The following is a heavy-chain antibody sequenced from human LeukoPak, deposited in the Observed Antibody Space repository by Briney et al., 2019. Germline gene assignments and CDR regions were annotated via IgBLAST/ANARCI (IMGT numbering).Heavy chain of an antibody. J-gene: IGHJ4*02. V-gene: IGHV3-7*01. CDR2: IKQDGSEK. CDR3: ARDLVGWYEDYFDY. CDR1: GFTFSSYW. Sequence: GGSLRLSCAASGFTFSSYWMSWVRQAPGRGLEWVANIKQDGSEKYYVDSVKGRFTISRDNAKSSLYLQMNSLRAEDTAVYYCARDLVGWYEDYFDYWGQGTLVTVSS. D-gene: IGHD6-19*01.